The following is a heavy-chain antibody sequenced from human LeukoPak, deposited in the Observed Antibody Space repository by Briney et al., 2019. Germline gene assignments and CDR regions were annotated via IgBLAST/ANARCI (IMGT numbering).Heavy chain of an antibody. D-gene: IGHD3-10*01. CDR1: GFTFSSYS. CDR2: ISSSSSTI. J-gene: IGHJ6*02. V-gene: IGHV3-48*02. CDR3: ARVPRYYYGSGSTRLGMDV. Sequence: PGGSLRLSCAASGFTFSSYSMNWVRQAPGKGLEWVSYISSSSSTIYYADSVKGRFTISRDNAKNSLYLQMNSLRDEDTAVYYCARVPRYYYGSGSTRLGMDVWGQGTTVTVSS.